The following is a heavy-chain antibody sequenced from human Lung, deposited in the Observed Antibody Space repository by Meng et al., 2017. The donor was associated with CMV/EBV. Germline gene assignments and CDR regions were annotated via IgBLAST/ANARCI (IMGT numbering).Heavy chain of an antibody. J-gene: IGHJ3*02. V-gene: IGHV4-61*01. CDR2: IYYSGST. Sequence: SETLSLXXTVPGGSVSSGSYYWSWIRQPPGKGLEWIGYIYYSGSTNYNPSLKSRVTISVDTSKNQFSLKLSSVTAADTAVYYCARMGRFSGSYDFWSGYSPPGGFDIWGQGXMVTVSS. CDR3: ARMGRFSGSYDFWSGYSPPGGFDI. CDR1: GGSVSSGSYY. D-gene: IGHD3-3*01.